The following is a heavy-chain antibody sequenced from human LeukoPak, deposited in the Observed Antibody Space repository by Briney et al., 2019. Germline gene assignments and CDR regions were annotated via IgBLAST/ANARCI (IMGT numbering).Heavy chain of an antibody. J-gene: IGHJ5*02. D-gene: IGHD4-11*01. CDR1: GFTFSSYS. CDR2: ISSSSSYI. Sequence: GGSLRLSCAASGFTFSSYSMNWVRQAPGKGLEWVSSISSSSSYIYYADSVKGRFTISRDNAKNSLYLQMNSLRAEDTAVYYCARDRRSLVTTVGNWFDTWGQGTLVTVSS. CDR3: ARDRRSLVTTVGNWFDT. V-gene: IGHV3-21*01.